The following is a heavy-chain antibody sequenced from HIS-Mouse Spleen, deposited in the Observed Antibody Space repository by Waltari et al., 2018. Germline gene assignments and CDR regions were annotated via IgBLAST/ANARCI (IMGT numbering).Heavy chain of an antibody. CDR3: AREIPYSSSWYDWYFDL. V-gene: IGHV4-39*07. Sequence: QLQLQESGPGLVKPSETLSLTCTVSGGSISSSSYYWGWIRQPPGKGLEWIGSIYYSGGTCYNPSLKIRFTISVDTSKNQFSLKLSSVTAADTAVYYCAREIPYSSSWYDWYFDLWGRGTLVTVSS. D-gene: IGHD6-13*01. CDR1: GGSISSSSYY. CDR2: IYYSGGT. J-gene: IGHJ2*01.